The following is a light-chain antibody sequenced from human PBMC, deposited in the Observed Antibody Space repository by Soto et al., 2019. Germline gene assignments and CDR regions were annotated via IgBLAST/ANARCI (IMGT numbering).Light chain of an antibody. CDR3: CSYAGSSTWV. Sequence: QSVLTQPPSASGSPGQSVTISCTGTSSDVGSYNYVSWYQQHPGKAPKLMIYEVSKRPSGVPDRFSGSKSGNTASLTVSGLQAEDEADYYCCSYAGSSTWVFGGGTKVTVL. CDR1: SSDVGSYNY. V-gene: IGLV2-8*01. CDR2: EVS. J-gene: IGLJ3*02.